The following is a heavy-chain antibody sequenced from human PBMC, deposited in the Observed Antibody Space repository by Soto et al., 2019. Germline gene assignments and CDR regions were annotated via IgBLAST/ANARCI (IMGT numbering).Heavy chain of an antibody. V-gene: IGHV3-23*01. CDR1: GFTFSSYA. D-gene: IGHD6-6*01. Sequence: EVQLLESGGGLVQPGGSLRLSCAASGFTFSSYAMSWVRQAPGKGLEWVSAISGSGGSTYYADSVKGLFTISRDNSKNTLYLQMNSLRAEDTAVYYCAKDLDGAGSPSIAAFCGQGTMVTFSS. CDR3: AKDLDGAGSPSIAAF. J-gene: IGHJ3*01. CDR2: ISGSGGST.